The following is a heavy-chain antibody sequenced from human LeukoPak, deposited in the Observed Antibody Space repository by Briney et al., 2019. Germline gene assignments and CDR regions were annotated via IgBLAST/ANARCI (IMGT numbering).Heavy chain of an antibody. CDR1: GYTFTDYY. J-gene: IGHJ4*02. CDR2: INPHSDGT. D-gene: IGHD3-22*01. V-gene: IGHV1-2*02. Sequence: ASVKVSCKASGYTFTDYYVHWVRQAPGQGLEWMGWINPHSDGTNYAQKFQGRVTMTSDTSIATAYMELSSLTSDDTAVYYCARDVKTYYYDSSGYYGASNGYYFDYWGQGTLVTVSS. CDR3: ARDVKTYYYDSSGYYGASNGYYFDY.